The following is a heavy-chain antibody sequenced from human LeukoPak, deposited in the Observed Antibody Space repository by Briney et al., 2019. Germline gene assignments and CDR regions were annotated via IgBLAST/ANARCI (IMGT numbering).Heavy chain of an antibody. V-gene: IGHV1-2*02. Sequence: ASVKVSCKASGYTFTVYYMHWVRQAPGQGLEWMGWINPNSGGTNYAQKFQGRVTMTGDTSISTAYMELSRLRSDDTAVYYCARVLRYCSGGNCYSGGLGYMDVWGKGTTVTISS. CDR2: INPNSGGT. J-gene: IGHJ6*03. D-gene: IGHD2-15*01. CDR3: ARVLRYCSGGNCYSGGLGYMDV. CDR1: GYTFTVYY.